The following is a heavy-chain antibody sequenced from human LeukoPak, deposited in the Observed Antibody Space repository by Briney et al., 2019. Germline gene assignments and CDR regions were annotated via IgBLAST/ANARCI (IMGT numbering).Heavy chain of an antibody. CDR3: ARVLGFGEGNYYMDV. CDR1: DYSISSYY. Sequence: SETLSLTCTVSDYSISSYYWSWIRQPPRKGLEWIAYIYYSGTTNHNPSLKSPITISVDTSKSPFSLKLSSVTAADTAVYYCARVLGFGEGNYYMDVWGKGTTVTISS. D-gene: IGHD3-10*01. J-gene: IGHJ6*03. CDR2: IYYSGTT. V-gene: IGHV4-59*01.